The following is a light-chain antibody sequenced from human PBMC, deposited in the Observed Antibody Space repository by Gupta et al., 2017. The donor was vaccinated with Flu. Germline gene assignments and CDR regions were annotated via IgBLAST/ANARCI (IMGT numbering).Light chain of an antibody. CDR2: DAS. CDR3: QQREHGPGT. Sequence: EIVLTQSPATLPLSPGERATLSCRASQSVSSYLAWYQQKPGQAPRLLIYDASNRATGIPARFSGSGSGTDCKLTSSSLEPEEFAVDDCQQREHGPGTFGHGTKLEIK. V-gene: IGKV3-11*01. J-gene: IGKJ2*01. CDR1: QSVSSY.